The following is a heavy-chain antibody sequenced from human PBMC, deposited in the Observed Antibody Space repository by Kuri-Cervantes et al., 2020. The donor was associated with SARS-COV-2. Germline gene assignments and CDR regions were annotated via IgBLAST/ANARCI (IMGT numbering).Heavy chain of an antibody. CDR3: AKGEVDQGGFDI. V-gene: IGHV3-23*01. J-gene: IGHJ3*02. CDR2: ISGPGGST. CDR1: GFTFGDHA. Sequence: GGSLRLSCAASGFTFGDHAMVWVRQAPGKGLEWVSAISGPGGSTYYADSVKDRFTISRDNSKKTLSLQMNSLRADDTAVYYCAKGEVDQGGFDIWGQGTVVTVSS. D-gene: IGHD2-15*01.